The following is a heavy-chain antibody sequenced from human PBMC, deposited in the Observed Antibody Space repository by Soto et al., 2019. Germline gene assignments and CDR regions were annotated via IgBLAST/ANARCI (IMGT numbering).Heavy chain of an antibody. CDR1: GFTFSSYG. Sequence: GGSLRLSCAASGFTFSSYGMHWVRQAPGKGLEWVAVISYDGSNKYYADSVKGRFTISRDNSKNTLYLQMNSLRAEDTAVYYCAKDAYSSGCGDYWGQGTLVTVSS. CDR2: ISYDGSNK. V-gene: IGHV3-30*18. CDR3: AKDAYSSGCGDY. D-gene: IGHD6-19*01. J-gene: IGHJ4*02.